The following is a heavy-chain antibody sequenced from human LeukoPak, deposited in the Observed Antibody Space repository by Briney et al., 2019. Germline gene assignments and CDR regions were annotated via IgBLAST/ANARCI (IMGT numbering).Heavy chain of an antibody. CDR2: ISGRGDDT. D-gene: IGHD3-3*01. J-gene: IGHJ4*02. CDR1: GFTFNSYA. V-gene: IGHV3-23*01. CDR3: AKGLSRDDFWSGYLPHFDY. Sequence: GGSLRLSCAASGFTFNSYAMTWVRQAPGKGLEWVSSISGRGDDTYSADSVKGRFTISRDNSKNTLYLQMNSLRAEYAAVYYCAKGLSRDDFWSGYLPHFDYWGQGTLVTGFS.